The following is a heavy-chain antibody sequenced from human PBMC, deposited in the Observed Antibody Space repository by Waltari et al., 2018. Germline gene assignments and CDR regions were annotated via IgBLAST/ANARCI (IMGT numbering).Heavy chain of an antibody. D-gene: IGHD2-15*01. CDR1: GGSISNYY. V-gene: IGHV4-59*01. CDR3: ARGSEGSYCSGGTCYSYYYMDV. CDR2: ISYSGVT. J-gene: IGHJ6*03. Sequence: QVQLQESGPGLVKPAETLSLTCTVSGGSISNYYCSWIRQPPGKGLEWIGYISYSGVTTYSPSLKSRVTITVDTSKKQFSLKLNFVTAADTAVYYCARGSEGSYCSGGTCYSYYYMDVWGKGTTVTVSS.